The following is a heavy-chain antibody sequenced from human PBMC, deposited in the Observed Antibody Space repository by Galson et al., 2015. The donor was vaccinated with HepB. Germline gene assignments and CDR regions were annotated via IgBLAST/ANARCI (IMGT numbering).Heavy chain of an antibody. J-gene: IGHJ4*02. CDR3: AKGPSYCSGGSCYPYYFDY. D-gene: IGHD2-15*01. CDR1: GFTFDDYA. V-gene: IGHV3-9*01. Sequence: SLRLSCAASGFTFDDYAMHWVRQAPGKGLEWVSGISWNSGSIGYADSVKGRFTISRDNAKNSLYLQMNSLRAEDTALYYCAKGPSYCSGGSCYPYYFDYWGQGTLVTVSS. CDR2: ISWNSGSI.